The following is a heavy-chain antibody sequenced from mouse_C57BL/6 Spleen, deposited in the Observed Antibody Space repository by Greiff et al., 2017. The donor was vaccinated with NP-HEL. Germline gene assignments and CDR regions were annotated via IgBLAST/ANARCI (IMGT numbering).Heavy chain of an antibody. CDR3: ARNGYGNYFDY. D-gene: IGHD2-1*01. J-gene: IGHJ2*01. CDR1: GYTFTSYW. V-gene: IGHV1-61*01. CDR2: IYPSDSET. Sequence: QVQLQQPGAELVRPGSSVKLSCKASGYTFTSYWMDWVKQRPGQGLEWIGNIYPSDSETHYNQKFKDKATLTVDKSSSTAYMQLSSLTSEDSAVYYCARNGYGNYFDYWGQGTTLTVSS.